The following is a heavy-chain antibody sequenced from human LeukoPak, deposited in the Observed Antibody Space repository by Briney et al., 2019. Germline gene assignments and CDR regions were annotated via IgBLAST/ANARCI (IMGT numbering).Heavy chain of an antibody. J-gene: IGHJ4*02. CDR3: ARGGLNYYDSSGYPN. CDR2: IYYSGST. CDR1: GGSISNSNYY. Sequence: PSETLSLTCTVSGGSISNSNYYWGWIRQPPGKGLEWIGNIYYSGSTYYNPSLKSRVTISVDTSKNQFSLKLSSVTAADTAVYYCARGGLNYYDSSGYPNWGQGTLVTVSS. D-gene: IGHD3-22*01. V-gene: IGHV4-39*07.